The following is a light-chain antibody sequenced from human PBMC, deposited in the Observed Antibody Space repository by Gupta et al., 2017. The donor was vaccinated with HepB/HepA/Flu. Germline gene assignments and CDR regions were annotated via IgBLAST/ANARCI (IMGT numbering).Light chain of an antibody. V-gene: IGLV1-36*01. CDR2: YDD. Sequence: QSVVTQPPSVSEAPRQRVTISCSGSWSNIGDKHLHWYQQLPGKAPKLLIYYDDLLPSGVSDRFSGSKSGTSASLTIRGLQSEDEAEYYCAAWDDSLNGLVFGGGTKLTVL. CDR1: WSNIGDKH. CDR3: AAWDDSLNGLV. J-gene: IGLJ3*02.